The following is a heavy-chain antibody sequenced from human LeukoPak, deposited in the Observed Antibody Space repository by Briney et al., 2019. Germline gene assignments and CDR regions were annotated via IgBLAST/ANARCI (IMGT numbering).Heavy chain of an antibody. V-gene: IGHV4-34*01. CDR2: INHSGST. Sequence: PSETLSLTCAVYGGSFSGYYWSWIRQPPGKGLEWIGEINHSGSTNYNPSLKSRVTISVDTSKNHFSLNLSSVTAADTAVYYCARGLVVPAATNSYFLDVWGKGTTVTVSS. CDR3: ARGLVVPAATNSYFLDV. CDR1: GGSFSGYY. J-gene: IGHJ6*03. D-gene: IGHD2-2*01.